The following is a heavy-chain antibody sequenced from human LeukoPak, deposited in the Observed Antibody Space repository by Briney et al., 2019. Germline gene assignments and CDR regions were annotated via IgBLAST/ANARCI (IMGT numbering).Heavy chain of an antibody. Sequence: GGSLSLSCAASGFTLSSYTTDWVRQAPGKGLEWVSSISNSGFYIYYADSVKGRFAVSRDNANNSLYLQMNSLRDEDTAVYYCVTDGASDIWGQGTMVTVSS. CDR1: GFTLSSYT. J-gene: IGHJ3*02. V-gene: IGHV3-21*01. CDR3: VTDGASDI. CDR2: ISNSGFYI.